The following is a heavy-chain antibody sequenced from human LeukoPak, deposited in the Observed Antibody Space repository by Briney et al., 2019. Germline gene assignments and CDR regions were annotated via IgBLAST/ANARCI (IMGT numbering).Heavy chain of an antibody. J-gene: IGHJ5*02. V-gene: IGHV4-34*01. Sequence: SETLSLTCAVYVGSFSGYYWSWIRQPPGKGLEWIGEINHSGSTNYNPSLKSRVTISVDTSKNQFSLKLSSVTAADTAVYYCARHRSINYYGSGHRRRGFDPWGQGTLVTVSS. CDR3: ARHRSINYYGSGHRRRGFDP. D-gene: IGHD3-10*01. CDR1: VGSFSGYY. CDR2: INHSGST.